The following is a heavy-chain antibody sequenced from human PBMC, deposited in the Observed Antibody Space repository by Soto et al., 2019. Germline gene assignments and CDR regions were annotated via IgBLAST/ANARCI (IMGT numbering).Heavy chain of an antibody. CDR3: ARESTSSIAARPDYYYYYGMDV. CDR1: GYTFTSYY. J-gene: IGHJ6*02. CDR2: INPSGGST. V-gene: IGHV1-46*01. Sequence: GASVKVSCKASGYTFTSYYMHWVRQAPGQGLEWMGIINPSGGSTSYAQKFQGRVTMTRDTSTSTVYMELSSLRSEDTAVYYCARESTSSIAARPDYYYYYGMDVWGQGTTVTVPS. D-gene: IGHD6-6*01.